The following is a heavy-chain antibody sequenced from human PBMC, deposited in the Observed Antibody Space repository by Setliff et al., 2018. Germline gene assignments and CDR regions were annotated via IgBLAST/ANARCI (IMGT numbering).Heavy chain of an antibody. Sequence: ASVKVSCKASGYTFTNYYINWVRQAPGQGLEWMGIINPRAGTTSYAQKLQGRVTMTRDTSTNTVYMELSSLRSEDSAVYYCARGGSPDCSTAGCRYGDYVYWGQGTQVTV. CDR1: GYTFTNYY. CDR2: INPRAGTT. J-gene: IGHJ4*02. V-gene: IGHV1-46*03. D-gene: IGHD2-2*01. CDR3: ARGGSPDCSTAGCRYGDYVY.